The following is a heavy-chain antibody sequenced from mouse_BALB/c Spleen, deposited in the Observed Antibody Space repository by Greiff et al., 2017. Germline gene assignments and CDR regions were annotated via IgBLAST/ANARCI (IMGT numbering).Heavy chain of an antibody. CDR2: ISSGSSTI. V-gene: IGHV5-17*02. D-gene: IGHD1-1*01. J-gene: IGHJ4*01. CDR1: GFTFSSFG. Sequence: DVLLVESGGGLVQPGGSRKLSCAASGFTFSSFGMHWVRQAPEKGLEWVAYISSGSSTIYYADTVKGRFTISRDNHKNTLFLQMTSLRSEDTAMFYCARREYGSSSYAMDDWGEGTSVTVSS. CDR3: ARREYGSSSYAMDD.